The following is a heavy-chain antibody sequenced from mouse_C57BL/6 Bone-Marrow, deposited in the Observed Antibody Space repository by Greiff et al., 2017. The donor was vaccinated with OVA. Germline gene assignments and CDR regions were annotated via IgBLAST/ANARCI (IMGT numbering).Heavy chain of an antibody. J-gene: IGHJ3*01. D-gene: IGHD3-2*02. Sequence: EVQVVESGGDLVKPGGSLKLSCAASGFTFSSYGMSWVRQTPDKRLEWVATISSGGSYTYSPDSVKGRFTISRDNAKNTLYLQMSSLKSEDTAMYYFASPGYYFLFAYWGQGTLVTVSA. CDR1: GFTFSSYG. CDR3: ASPGYYFLFAY. CDR2: ISSGGSYT. V-gene: IGHV5-6*01.